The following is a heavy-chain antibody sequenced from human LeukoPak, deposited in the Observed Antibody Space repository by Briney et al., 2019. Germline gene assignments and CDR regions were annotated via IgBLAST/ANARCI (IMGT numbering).Heavy chain of an antibody. J-gene: IGHJ5*02. Sequence: ASVKVSCKASGYTFTSYGISWVRQAPGQGLEWMGWISAYNGYTNYAQKLQGRVTMTTDTSTSTAYMELRSLRSDDTAVYYCARDRKFFQYDSSGYSNWFDPWGQGTLVTVSS. CDR1: GYTFTSYG. D-gene: IGHD3-22*01. CDR3: ARDRKFFQYDSSGYSNWFDP. V-gene: IGHV1-18*01. CDR2: ISAYNGYT.